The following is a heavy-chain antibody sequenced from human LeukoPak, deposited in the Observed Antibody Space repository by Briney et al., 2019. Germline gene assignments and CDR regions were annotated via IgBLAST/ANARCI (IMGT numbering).Heavy chain of an antibody. Sequence: PSETLSLTCTVSGGSISSYYWSWIRQPPGKGLEWIGYIYYSGSTNYNPSLKSRATISVDTSKNQFSLKLSSVTAADTAVYYCARAGYSSSWYDYWGQGTLVTVSS. J-gene: IGHJ4*02. D-gene: IGHD6-13*01. V-gene: IGHV4-59*08. CDR2: IYYSGST. CDR3: ARAGYSSSWYDY. CDR1: GGSISSYY.